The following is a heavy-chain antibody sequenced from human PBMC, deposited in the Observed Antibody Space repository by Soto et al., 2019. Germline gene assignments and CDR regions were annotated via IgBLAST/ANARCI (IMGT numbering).Heavy chain of an antibody. D-gene: IGHD3-3*01. CDR2: IYYSGST. V-gene: IGHV4-59*01. J-gene: IGHJ4*02. CDR3: ARGRVEGYDFWSGYFFDY. Sequence: SETLSLTCTVSGGSISSYYWSWIRQPPGKGLEWVGYIYYSGSTNYNPSLKSRVTISVDTSKNQFSLKLSSVTAADTAVYYCARGRVEGYDFWSGYFFDYWGQGTLVTVSS. CDR1: GGSISSYY.